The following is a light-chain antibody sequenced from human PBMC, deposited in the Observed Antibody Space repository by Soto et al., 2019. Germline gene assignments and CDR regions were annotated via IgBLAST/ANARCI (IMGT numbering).Light chain of an antibody. Sequence: EVVLTQSPATLSLSPGERATLSCRASQSVSTYLAWYQQKPGQGPRLVIYDASNRATGIPARFSGSGSGTDFTLTISSLEPEDFAVYYCQQRSNWPLTFGGGTKVEIK. CDR3: QQRSNWPLT. CDR1: QSVSTY. CDR2: DAS. V-gene: IGKV3-11*01. J-gene: IGKJ4*01.